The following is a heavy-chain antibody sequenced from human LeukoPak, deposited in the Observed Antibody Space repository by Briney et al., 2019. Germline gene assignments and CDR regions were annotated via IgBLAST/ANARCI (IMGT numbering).Heavy chain of an antibody. CDR3: ARGSITVVPAFDI. CDR2: IFHTGSA. D-gene: IGHD4-23*01. V-gene: IGHV4-59*12. CDR1: GGSISTYY. J-gene: IGHJ3*02. Sequence: MPSETLSLPCTVSGGSISTYYWSWIRPPPGKGLEWIGCIFHTGSANYNPSLKSRGTISVDTSKHQFSLKLSSVTAADTAVYYCARGSITVVPAFDIWGQGTMFTVSS.